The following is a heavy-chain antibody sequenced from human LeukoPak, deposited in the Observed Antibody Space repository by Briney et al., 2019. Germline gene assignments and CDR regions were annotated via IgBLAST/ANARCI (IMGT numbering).Heavy chain of an antibody. V-gene: IGHV3-23*01. CDR3: AKDSGSVGASLL. CDR2: ISGSVGTT. Sequence: GGTLRLSCAASGFTFSSMTWVRQAPGKGLEWVSTISGSVGTTYYADSVKGRFTISRDNSNNTLYLRMSGLRAEDTAVYYCAKDSGSVGASLLWGQGTLVTVSS. CDR1: GFTFSS. J-gene: IGHJ4*02. D-gene: IGHD1-26*01.